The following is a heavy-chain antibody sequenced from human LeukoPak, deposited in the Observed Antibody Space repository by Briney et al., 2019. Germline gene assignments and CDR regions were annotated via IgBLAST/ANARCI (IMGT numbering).Heavy chain of an antibody. Sequence: AGSLRLSCAASGFTFSNFWMSWVRQAPGKGLEWVANINQDGSEKNYVDSVKGRFTISRDSAKNSLYLQMDSLRAEDTAVYYCARDSWWELPSTVDYWGQGTLVTVSS. CDR1: GFTFSNFW. CDR3: ARDSWWELPSTVDY. D-gene: IGHD1-26*01. J-gene: IGHJ4*02. V-gene: IGHV3-7*01. CDR2: INQDGSEK.